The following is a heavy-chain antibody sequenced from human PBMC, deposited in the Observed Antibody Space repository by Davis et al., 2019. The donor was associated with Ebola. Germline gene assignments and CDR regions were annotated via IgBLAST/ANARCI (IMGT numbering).Heavy chain of an antibody. CDR3: TTEQGIVGATTVL. CDR2: IKSKTDGGTT. CDR1: VFTFSNAW. D-gene: IGHD1-26*01. J-gene: IGHJ4*02. Sequence: PGRSLRPSCPPSVFTFSNAWMNWVRQAPGNGLEWVGRIKSKTDGGTTDYAAPVKGRFTISRDDSKNTLYLQMNSLKTEDTAVYYCTTEQGIVGATTVLWGQGTLVTVSS. V-gene: IGHV3-15*07.